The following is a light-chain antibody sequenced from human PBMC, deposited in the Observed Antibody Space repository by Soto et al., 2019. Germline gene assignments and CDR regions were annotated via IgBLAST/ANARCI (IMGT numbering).Light chain of an antibody. V-gene: IGLV3-1*01. Sequence: SYELTQPPSLSVSPGQTARITCSGDKLGDKFVHWYHQKPGQSPVLVIYQDKKRPSGIPERSSGSNSGNTATLTIGGTQAMAEGDDYGPAWDIQVAFEVVFGGGTTLTV. CDR1: KLGDKF. CDR3: PAWDIQVAFEVV. CDR2: QDK. J-gene: IGLJ2*01.